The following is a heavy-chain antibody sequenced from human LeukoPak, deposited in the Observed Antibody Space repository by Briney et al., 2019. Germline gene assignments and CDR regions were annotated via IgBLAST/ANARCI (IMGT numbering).Heavy chain of an antibody. CDR3: ASGGSGRFAFDI. CDR1: GFTFSSYA. V-gene: IGHV3-30-3*01. Sequence: PGRSLRLSCAASGFTFSSYAMRWVRQAPGKGLEWVAVISYDGSNKYYADSVKGRFTISRDNSKNTLYLQMNSLRAEDTAVYYCASGGSGRFAFDIWGQGTMVTVSS. CDR2: ISYDGSNK. J-gene: IGHJ3*02. D-gene: IGHD3-10*01.